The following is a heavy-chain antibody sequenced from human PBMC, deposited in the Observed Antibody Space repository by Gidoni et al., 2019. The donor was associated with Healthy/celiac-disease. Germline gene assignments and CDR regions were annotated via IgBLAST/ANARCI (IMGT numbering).Heavy chain of an antibody. D-gene: IGHD2-15*01. CDR1: GGSINSYY. V-gene: IGHV4-59*01. Sequence: QVQLQASGPGLVKPSETLSLTCTVSGGSINSYYWSWIRQPPGKGLEWIGYIYYSGSTNYNPSLKSRVTISVDTSKNQFSLKLSSVTAADTAVYYCARGRIYFDYWGQGTLVTVSS. CDR2: IYYSGST. CDR3: ARGRIYFDY. J-gene: IGHJ4*02.